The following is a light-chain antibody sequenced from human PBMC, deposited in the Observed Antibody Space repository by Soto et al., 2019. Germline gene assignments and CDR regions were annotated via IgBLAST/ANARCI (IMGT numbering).Light chain of an antibody. J-gene: IGLJ1*01. CDR2: SNN. CDR1: SSNIGSNT. V-gene: IGLV1-44*01. Sequence: QSVLTRPPSASGTPGQRVPISCSGSSSNIGSNTVNWYQQLPGTAPKLLIYSNNQRPSGVPDRFSGSKSGTSASLAISGLQSEDEADYYCAAWDDSLNGYVFGTGTKVTVL. CDR3: AAWDDSLNGYV.